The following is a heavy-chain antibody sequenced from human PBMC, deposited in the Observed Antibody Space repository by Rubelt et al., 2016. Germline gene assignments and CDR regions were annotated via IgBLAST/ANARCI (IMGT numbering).Heavy chain of an antibody. J-gene: IGHJ4*02. V-gene: IGHV6-1*01. Sequence: QVQLQQSGPGLVKPSQTLSLTCAISGDSVSSNTAAWSWIRQSPSRGFEWLGRTYYRSKWYIDYAVSMKSRISIKPDTSRNPFSPQLDSVTTEDTAVYYCATISNVRSPLWGQGTLVTVSS. CDR3: ATISNVRSPL. D-gene: IGHD2-2*02. CDR1: GDSVSSNTAA. CDR2: TYYRSKWYI.